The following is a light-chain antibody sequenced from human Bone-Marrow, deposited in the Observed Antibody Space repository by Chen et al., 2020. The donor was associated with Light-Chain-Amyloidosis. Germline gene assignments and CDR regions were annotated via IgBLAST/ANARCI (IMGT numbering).Light chain of an antibody. J-gene: IGLJ3*02. CDR1: VLSRKY. Sequence: SYELTQPPSVSVSPGQTARITCSGDVLSRKYAYWYQQKSGQAPVLVIYEDTTRPSGIPGRFSGSSSGTMATLTISGAQVEDEADYYCYSTDSSGNLRVFGGGTKLTVL. V-gene: IGLV3-10*01. CDR3: YSTDSSGNLRV. CDR2: EDT.